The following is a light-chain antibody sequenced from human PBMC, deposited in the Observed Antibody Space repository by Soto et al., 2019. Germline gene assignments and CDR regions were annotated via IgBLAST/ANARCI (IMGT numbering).Light chain of an antibody. CDR2: GTT. Sequence: EIVLTQSPGTVSLSPGETASLSCRASQTVSGSYLAWYQQKPGQAPRLLIYGTTSRATGVPDRFSGGGSGTAFTLTISGLEPEDFALYYCQQYGSSPQTFGGGTKVEIK. CDR1: QTVSGSY. CDR3: QQYGSSPQT. V-gene: IGKV3-20*01. J-gene: IGKJ4*01.